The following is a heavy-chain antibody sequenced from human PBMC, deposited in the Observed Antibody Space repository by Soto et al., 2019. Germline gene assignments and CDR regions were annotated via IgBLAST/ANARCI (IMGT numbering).Heavy chain of an antibody. CDR3: ASIAVAGAPYWYFDL. Sequence: GGSLRLSCAAPGFTFSSYSMNWVRQAPGKGLEWVSSISSSSSYIYYADSVKGRFTISRDNAKNSLYLQMNSLRAEDTAVYYCASIAVAGAPYWYFDLWGRGTLVTVSS. V-gene: IGHV3-21*01. CDR1: GFTFSSYS. CDR2: ISSSSSYI. D-gene: IGHD6-19*01. J-gene: IGHJ2*01.